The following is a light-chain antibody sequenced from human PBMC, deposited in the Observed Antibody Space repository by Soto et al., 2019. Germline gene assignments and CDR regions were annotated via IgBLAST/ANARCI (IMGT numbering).Light chain of an antibody. CDR3: QQYSNSPRT. CDR1: KGINNY. Sequence: DIQMTQSPPSLSASVGDRVTITCRASKGINNYLAWFQQQPGTAPKPLIYATSTLHSGVPSRFTGSGSGTEFTLTISRLEPEDFAVYYCQQYSNSPRTFGQGTKVEIK. V-gene: IGKV1-16*01. CDR2: ATS. J-gene: IGKJ1*01.